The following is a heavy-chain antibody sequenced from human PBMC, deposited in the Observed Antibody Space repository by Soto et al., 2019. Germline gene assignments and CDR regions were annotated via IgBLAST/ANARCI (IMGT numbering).Heavy chain of an antibody. CDR2: INHSGST. CDR3: ARDKITGLFDY. Sequence: QVQLQQWGAGLLKPSEPLSLTCAVYGGSFSGYYWTWIRQPPGTGLEWIGEINHSGSTNYNPSLKSRVTISVDTSENQFSLKLTSVTAADTAVYYCARDKITGLFDYWGQGTLVTVSS. J-gene: IGHJ4*02. CDR1: GGSFSGYY. V-gene: IGHV4-34*01. D-gene: IGHD2-8*02.